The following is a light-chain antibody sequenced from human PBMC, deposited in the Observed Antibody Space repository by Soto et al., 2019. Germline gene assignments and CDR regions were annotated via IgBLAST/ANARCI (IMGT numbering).Light chain of an antibody. J-gene: IGKJ2*01. CDR3: RQRSDRPMFT. CDR1: QSVRH. CDR2: DAF. V-gene: IGKV3-11*01. Sequence: EIVLTQSPGTLSLSPGERATLSCRASQSVRHFAWYQQKPGQAPRVLLSDAFTRASGTPPRFSGSGSETDFPLALSSLEPEDFAVYYWRQRSDRPMFTFGQGTNQEIK.